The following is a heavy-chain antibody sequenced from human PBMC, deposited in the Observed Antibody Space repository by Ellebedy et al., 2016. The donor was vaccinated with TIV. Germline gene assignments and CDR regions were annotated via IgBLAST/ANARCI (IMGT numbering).Heavy chain of an antibody. V-gene: IGHV3-21*01. D-gene: IGHD2-15*01. Sequence: GGSLRLXXAASGFTFSSHNMNWVRQAPGKGLEWVSSISTTSSYIYYADSVKGRFTISRDNAKNSLYLQMNSLRAEDTAVYYCVRGGYCSGGSCYGSDYYWGQGTLVTVSS. J-gene: IGHJ4*02. CDR3: VRGGYCSGGSCYGSDYY. CDR2: ISTTSSYI. CDR1: GFTFSSHN.